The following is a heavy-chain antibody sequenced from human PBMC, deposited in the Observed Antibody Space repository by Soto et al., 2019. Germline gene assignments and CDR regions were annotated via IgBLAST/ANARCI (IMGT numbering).Heavy chain of an antibody. D-gene: IGHD4-17*01. CDR2: IKQDGSEK. CDR3: ARTYYDYGDQIDY. Sequence: EVQLVESGGGLVQPGGSLRLSCAASGFTFSSYWMSWVRQAPGKGLEWVANIKQDGSEKYYVDSVKGRFTISRDNAKNSLYLQMNSLRAEDTDVYYCARTYYDYGDQIDYWGQGTLVTVSS. V-gene: IGHV3-7*01. CDR1: GFTFSSYW. J-gene: IGHJ4*02.